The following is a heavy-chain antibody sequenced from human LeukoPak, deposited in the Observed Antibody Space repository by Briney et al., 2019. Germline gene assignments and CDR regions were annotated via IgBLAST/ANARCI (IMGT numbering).Heavy chain of an antibody. J-gene: IGHJ4*02. Sequence: GGSLRLSCAASGFTFSDYAVSWIRQAPGKGLEWVSVISGSSDSTYYADSVKGRFTISRDNSKNTLYLQMNSLRAEDMAVYYCARARCSGGSCYYFDYWGQGTLVTVSS. CDR3: ARARCSGGSCYYFDY. V-gene: IGHV3-23*01. CDR1: GFTFSDYA. CDR2: ISGSSDST. D-gene: IGHD2-15*01.